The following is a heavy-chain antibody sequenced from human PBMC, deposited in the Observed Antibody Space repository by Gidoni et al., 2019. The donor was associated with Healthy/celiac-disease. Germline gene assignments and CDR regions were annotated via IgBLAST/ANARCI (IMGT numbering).Heavy chain of an antibody. J-gene: IGHJ4*02. CDR2: IYYSGST. CDR3: ARASVDTAMAVDY. V-gene: IGHV4-59*01. D-gene: IGHD5-18*01. CDR1: GGSISSYY. Sequence: QVQLQESGPGLVKPPETLSLTCTVSGGSISSYYWSWIRQPPGKGLEWIGYIYYSGSTNYNPSLKSRVTISVDTSKNQFSLKLSSVTAADTAVYYCARASVDTAMAVDYWGQGTLVTVSS.